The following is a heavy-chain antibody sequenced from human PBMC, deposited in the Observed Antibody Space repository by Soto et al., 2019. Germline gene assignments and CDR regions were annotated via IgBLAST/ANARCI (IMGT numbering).Heavy chain of an antibody. J-gene: IGHJ3*02. D-gene: IGHD6-19*01. CDR2: IYYSGST. V-gene: IGHV4-59*01. Sequence: SETLSLTCTVSGGSISSYYWSWFRQPPGKGLEWIGYIYYSGSTNYNPSLKSRVTISVDTSKNQFSLKLSSVTAADTAVYYCARVWDEWLGLGPDAFDIWGQGTMVTVSS. CDR1: GGSISSYY. CDR3: ARVWDEWLGLGPDAFDI.